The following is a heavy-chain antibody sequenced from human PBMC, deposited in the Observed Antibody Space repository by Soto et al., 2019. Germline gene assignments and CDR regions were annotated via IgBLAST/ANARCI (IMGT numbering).Heavy chain of an antibody. CDR1: ANTLTTSDD. CDR2: MNPDSGNR. CDR3: ARDLAAGDY. J-gene: IGHJ4*02. V-gene: IGHV1-8*01. Sequence: ASVKVSCKASANTLTTSDDVEWVRQAPGQGFEWLGWMNPDSGNRNYAQKFQGRVIFTLDTSMRTVYMELCSLTSDDTAVYYCARDLAAGDYWGQGTLVTVSS. D-gene: IGHD6-13*01.